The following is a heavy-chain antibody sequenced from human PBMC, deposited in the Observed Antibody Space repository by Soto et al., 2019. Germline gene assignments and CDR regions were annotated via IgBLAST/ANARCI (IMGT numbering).Heavy chain of an antibody. Sequence: GGSLRLSCAASGFTIGNSAMNWVRQAPGKGLEWVSVIYDTDTTYYADSVKGRFFISRDISKNILFLQMNILRAEDTAIYYCHGYGYWGQGTLVTVSS. CDR1: GFTIGNSA. CDR3: HGYGY. J-gene: IGHJ4*02. CDR2: IYDTDTT. V-gene: IGHV3-23*01. D-gene: IGHD5-18*01.